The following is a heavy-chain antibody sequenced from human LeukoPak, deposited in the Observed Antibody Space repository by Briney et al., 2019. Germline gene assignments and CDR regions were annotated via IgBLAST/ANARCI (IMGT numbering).Heavy chain of an antibody. Sequence: GGSLRLSCAPSGFPYSSYRKSWLGQAPGKGLEWISYISSSSSIIYYADSVKGRFTVSRDNAKNSLYLQMNSLRAEDTAVFYFARGSSDGRCYYSGAGARRDYWGQGTLVTVSS. J-gene: IGHJ4*02. D-gene: IGHD3-22*01. CDR1: GFPYSSYR. CDR3: ARGSSDGRCYYSGAGARRDY. CDR2: ISSSSSII. V-gene: IGHV3-48*01.